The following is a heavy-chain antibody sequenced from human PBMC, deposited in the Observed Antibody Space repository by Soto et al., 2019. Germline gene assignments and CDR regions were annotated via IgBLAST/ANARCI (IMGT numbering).Heavy chain of an antibody. V-gene: IGHV1-18*01. CDR2: ISTYNGDT. D-gene: IGHD1-26*01. J-gene: IGHJ6*02. Sequence: QVQLVQSGPEVKKPGASVKVSCEASGYTFTTSGISWVRQAPGQGLEWMGRISTYNGDTNSAQKFQGRVTITADTSTGTGYMDVMSLKSDDTAVYYCARQGSWPYYYYVLDVWGQGTTVTVSS. CDR1: GYTFTTSG. CDR3: ARQGSWPYYYYVLDV.